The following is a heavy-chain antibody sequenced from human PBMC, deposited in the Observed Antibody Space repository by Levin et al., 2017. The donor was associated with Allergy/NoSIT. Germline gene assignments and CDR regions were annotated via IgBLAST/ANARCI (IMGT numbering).Heavy chain of an antibody. CDR2: SSSDGVNK. J-gene: IGHJ4*02. V-gene: IGHV3-30*18. CDR1: GFDFNKYA. D-gene: IGHD3-3*01. CDR3: AKGIDFWSGYYDL. Sequence: LSLTCAASGFDFNKYAMHWVRQAPGKGLEWLAVSSSDGVNKYYADSVRGRFTISRDNSKNTLYLQMNSLRAEDTAVFYCAKGIDFWSGYYDLWGLGTLVTVSS.